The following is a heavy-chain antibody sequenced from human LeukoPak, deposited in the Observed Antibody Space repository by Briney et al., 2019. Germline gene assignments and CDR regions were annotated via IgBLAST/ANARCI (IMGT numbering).Heavy chain of an antibody. CDR3: AKTHGYNYDSHYYYVMDV. V-gene: IGHV3-21*01. Sequence: GGSLRLSCAASGFSFSTYNMNWVRQAPGEGLEWVSSISSTSTYIYYADSVKGRFTISRDNAKNSLFLQMNSLRAEDTAVYYCAKTHGYNYDSHYYYVMDVWGQGTTVTVPS. D-gene: IGHD5-24*01. J-gene: IGHJ6*02. CDR2: ISSTSTYI. CDR1: GFSFSTYN.